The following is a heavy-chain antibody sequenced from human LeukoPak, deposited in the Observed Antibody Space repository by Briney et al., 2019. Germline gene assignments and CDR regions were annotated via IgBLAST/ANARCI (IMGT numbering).Heavy chain of an antibody. CDR2: IYHSGST. V-gene: IGHV4-38-2*01. Sequence: SETLSLTCAVSGYSISSGYYWGWIRQPPGKGLEWIGSIYHSGSTYYNPSLKGRVTISVDTSKNQFSLKLSSVTAADTAVYYCARLRDYYYMDVWGKGTTVTVSS. CDR1: GYSISSGYY. CDR3: ARLRDYYYMDV. J-gene: IGHJ6*03.